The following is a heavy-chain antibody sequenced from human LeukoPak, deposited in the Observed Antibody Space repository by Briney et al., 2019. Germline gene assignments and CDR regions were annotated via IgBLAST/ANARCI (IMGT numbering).Heavy chain of an antibody. D-gene: IGHD6-13*01. CDR1: GFTFSSYA. Sequence: GGSLRLSCAASGFTFSSYAMSWVRQAPGKGLEWFTAITGSGDDTYYADSVKGRFTISRDNSKDTLFLQLSSLRAEDTAVYHCAKGSAAHRPYYFDYWGRGALVTVSS. V-gene: IGHV3-23*01. CDR2: ITGSGDDT. J-gene: IGHJ4*02. CDR3: AKGSAAHRPYYFDY.